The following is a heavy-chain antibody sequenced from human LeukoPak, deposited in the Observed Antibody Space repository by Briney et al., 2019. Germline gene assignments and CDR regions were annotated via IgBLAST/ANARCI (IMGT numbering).Heavy chain of an antibody. J-gene: IGHJ6*02. CDR2: IKQDGSEK. Sequence: GGSLRLSCSASGFTFSSFWRSWVRQPPGKGLEWVAKIKQDGSEKYYVDSVKGRFTISRDNSKDTLYLQMNSLRAEDTAVYYCAKDSSTSNYYYGLDVWGQGTTVTVSS. CDR3: AKDSSTSNYYYGLDV. V-gene: IGHV3-7*01. D-gene: IGHD6-13*01. CDR1: GFTFSSFW.